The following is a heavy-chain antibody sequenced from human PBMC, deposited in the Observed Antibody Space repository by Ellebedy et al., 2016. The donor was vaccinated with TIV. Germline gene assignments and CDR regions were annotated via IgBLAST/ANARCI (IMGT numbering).Heavy chain of an antibody. CDR2: IKHDGSDK. CDR1: GITFSRHW. J-gene: IGHJ6*03. CDR3: ARSSHLRSTDPDLSHFYYMDV. Sequence: PGGSLRLSCAASGITFSRHWMNWVRRAPGKGLEWVANIKHDGSDKFYVDSVKGRFTISRDSAKNSLYLQMNSLTAEDTAVYYCARSSHLRSTDPDLSHFYYMDVWGKGTTVTVSS. V-gene: IGHV3-7*01.